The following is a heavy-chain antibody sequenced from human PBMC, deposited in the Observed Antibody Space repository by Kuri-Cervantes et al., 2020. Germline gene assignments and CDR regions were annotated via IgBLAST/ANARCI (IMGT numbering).Heavy chain of an antibody. D-gene: IGHD6-13*01. Sequence: GESLKISCAASGFTFSSYTMNWVRQAPGKGLEWVSSISSSSSYIYCADSVKGRFTISRDNAKNSLYLQMNSLRAEDTAVYYCARDRAPLVRSGDSYDYWGQGTLVTVSS. CDR2: ISSSSSYI. CDR1: GFTFSSYT. V-gene: IGHV3-21*01. J-gene: IGHJ4*02. CDR3: ARDRAPLVRSGDSYDY.